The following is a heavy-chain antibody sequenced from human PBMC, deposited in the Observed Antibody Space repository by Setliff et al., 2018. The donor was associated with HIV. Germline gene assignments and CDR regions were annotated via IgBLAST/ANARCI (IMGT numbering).Heavy chain of an antibody. CDR2: ISAHNGNT. J-gene: IGHJ3*01. Sequence: ASVKVSCKTSDYTFTKYAISWVRQAPGQGLEWMGWISAHNGNTNYAQRLKGRVTVTTDSSTNTVYLELRSLRSDDTAVYYCASVNSGSYVGPLDFWGQGTMVTVSS. CDR1: DYTFTKYA. CDR3: ASVNSGSYVGPLDF. V-gene: IGHV1-18*01. D-gene: IGHD1-26*01.